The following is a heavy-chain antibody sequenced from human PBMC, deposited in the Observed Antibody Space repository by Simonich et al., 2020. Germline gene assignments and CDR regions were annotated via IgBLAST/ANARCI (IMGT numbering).Heavy chain of an antibody. Sequence: EVQLVQSGAEVKKPGESLKISCKGSGYSFTGYWIAWVRQMPGKGLEWMGIIYPGDTDTRDSPAFQGQVTISADKSISTAYLQWSSLKASYTAMYYCARQLNDFDIWGQGTMVTVSS. CDR3: ARQLNDFDI. D-gene: IGHD1-1*01. CDR2: IYPGDTDT. J-gene: IGHJ3*02. V-gene: IGHV5-51*01. CDR1: GYSFTGYW.